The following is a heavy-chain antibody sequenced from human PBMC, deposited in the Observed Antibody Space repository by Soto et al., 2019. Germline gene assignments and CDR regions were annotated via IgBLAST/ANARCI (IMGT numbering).Heavy chain of an antibody. CDR3: ARDATSVCTNGVCYVYYYGMDV. Sequence: GGPLRLSCAASGFTFSSYWMSWVRQAPGKGLEWVANIKQDGSEKYYVDSVKGRFTISRDNAKNSLYLQMNSLRAEDTAVYYCARDATSVCTNGVCYVYYYGMDVWGQGTTVTVSS. V-gene: IGHV3-7*01. CDR2: IKQDGSEK. CDR1: GFTFSSYW. J-gene: IGHJ6*02. D-gene: IGHD2-8*01.